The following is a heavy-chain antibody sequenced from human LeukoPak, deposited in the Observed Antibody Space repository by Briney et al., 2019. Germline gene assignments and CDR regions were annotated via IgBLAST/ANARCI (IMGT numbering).Heavy chain of an antibody. CDR3: ARRDVAEYYFDY. V-gene: IGHV4-39*01. J-gene: IGHJ4*02. CDR1: GGSISSSSYY. CDR2: IYYSGST. D-gene: IGHD2-15*01. Sequence: PSETLSLTCTVSGGSISSSSYYWGWIRQPPGKGLEWIGSIYYSGSTYYNPPLKSRVTISVDTSKNQFSLKLSSVTAADTAVYYCARRDVAEYYFDYWGQGTLVTVSS.